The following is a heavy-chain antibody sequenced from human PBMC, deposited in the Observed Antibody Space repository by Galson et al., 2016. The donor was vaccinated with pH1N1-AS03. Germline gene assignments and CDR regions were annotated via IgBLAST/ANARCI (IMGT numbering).Heavy chain of an antibody. V-gene: IGHV1-69*06. CDR3: ARVSGEDGRGGYKGASAMDA. Sequence: SVKVSCKASGGTFSSSIFNWVRQAPGQGLEWMGGIIPNFDTANYAQKFQGRVTITADISTNTAYMELSSLRSEDTAVYYCARVSGEDGRGGYKGASAMDALGQGTTVLVSS. J-gene: IGHJ6*02. CDR1: GGTFSSSI. D-gene: IGHD5-24*01. CDR2: IIPNFDTA.